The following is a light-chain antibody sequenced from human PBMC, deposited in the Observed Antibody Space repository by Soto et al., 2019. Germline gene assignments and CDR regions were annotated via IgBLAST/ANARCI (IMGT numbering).Light chain of an antibody. CDR1: RSVLYSSNSRNY. J-gene: IGKJ1*01. CDR2: WAS. V-gene: IGKV4-1*01. Sequence: DIQMTQSPSTLSASVGDRVTINCKSSRSVLYSSNSRNYLAWYQQKPGQPPKLLISWASTRESGVPDRFSGSGSGTDFTLTINSLQAEDVAVYYCQQYYSIPWTFGQGTKVEIK. CDR3: QQYYSIPWT.